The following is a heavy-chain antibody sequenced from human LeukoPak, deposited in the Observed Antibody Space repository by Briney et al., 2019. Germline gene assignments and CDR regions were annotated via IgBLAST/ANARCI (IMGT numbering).Heavy chain of an antibody. D-gene: IGHD4-17*01. CDR3: AREGTTVTHDDAFDI. Sequence: SETLSLTCTGSGGSISSYYWSWIRQPPGKGLEWIGYIYYSGSTNYNPSLKSRVTISVDTSKNQFSLKLSSVTAADTAVYYCAREGTTVTHDDAFDIWGQGTMVTVSS. CDR2: IYYSGST. V-gene: IGHV4-59*01. J-gene: IGHJ3*02. CDR1: GGSISSYY.